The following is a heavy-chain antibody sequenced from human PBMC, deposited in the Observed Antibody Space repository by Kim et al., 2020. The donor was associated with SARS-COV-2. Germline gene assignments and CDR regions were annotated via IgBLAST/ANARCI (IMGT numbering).Heavy chain of an antibody. V-gene: IGHV3-9*01. CDR2: ISWNSGSI. Sequence: SLRLSCAASGFTFDDYAMHWVRQAPGKGLEWVSGISWNSGSIGYADSVKGRFTISRDNAKNSLYLQMNSLGAEDTALYYCAKDISYGYEGSFDYWGQGTLVTVSS. J-gene: IGHJ4*02. D-gene: IGHD5-18*01. CDR1: GFTFDDYA. CDR3: AKDISYGYEGSFDY.